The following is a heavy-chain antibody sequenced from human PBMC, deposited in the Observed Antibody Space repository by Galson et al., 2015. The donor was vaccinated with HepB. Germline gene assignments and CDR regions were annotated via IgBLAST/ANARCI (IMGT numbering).Heavy chain of an antibody. Sequence: SVKVSCKASGGTFSSYTISWVRQAPGQGLEWMGRIIPILGIANYAQKFQGRVTITADKSTSTAYMELSSLRSEDTAVYYCARAELVWAYFDYWGQGTLVTVSS. J-gene: IGHJ4*02. CDR1: GGTFSSYT. CDR2: IIPILGIA. D-gene: IGHD1-26*01. CDR3: ARAELVWAYFDY. V-gene: IGHV1-69*02.